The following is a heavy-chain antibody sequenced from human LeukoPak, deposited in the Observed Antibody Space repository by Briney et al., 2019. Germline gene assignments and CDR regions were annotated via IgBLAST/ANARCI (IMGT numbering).Heavy chain of an antibody. J-gene: IGHJ6*03. V-gene: IGHV3-74*01. D-gene: IGHD7-27*01. CDR1: GFTFSRYW. Sequence: GGSLRLSCAASGFTFSRYWMHWVRHAPGKGLVWVSRINSDGSSTRYADSVKGRFTISRDNAKNTLYLRMNSLRAEDTAVYYCARDWDYYMDVWGKGTTVTVSS. CDR3: ARDWDYYMDV. CDR2: INSDGSST.